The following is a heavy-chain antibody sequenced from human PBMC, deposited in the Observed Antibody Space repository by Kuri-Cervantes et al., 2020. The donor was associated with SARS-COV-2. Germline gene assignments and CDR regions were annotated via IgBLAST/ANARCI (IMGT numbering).Heavy chain of an antibody. Sequence: GESLKISCAASGFTVSSNYMSWVRQAPGKGLEWVSVIYSGGSTYYADSVKGRFTISRDNSRNTLYLQMNSLRAEDTAVYYCARDGGRARGSYWGQGTLVTVSS. V-gene: IGHV3-66*01. CDR2: IYSGGST. CDR1: GFTVSSNY. CDR3: ARDGGRARGSY. D-gene: IGHD3-10*01. J-gene: IGHJ4*02.